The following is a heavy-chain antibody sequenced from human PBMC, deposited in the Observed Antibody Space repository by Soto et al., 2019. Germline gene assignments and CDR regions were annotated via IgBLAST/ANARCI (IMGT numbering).Heavy chain of an antibody. J-gene: IGHJ4*02. CDR3: ARPVVGFLEWPFEY. CDR1: GGSISSSNYF. D-gene: IGHD3-3*02. Sequence: SETLSLTCTVSGGSISSSNYFWGWIRQPPGKGLEWIGSFYYTGSTYYNPSLKSRVTISVDTSKNQFYLKLSSVTAADTAVYYCARPVVGFLEWPFEYWGQGTLVTVSS. CDR2: FYYTGST. V-gene: IGHV4-39*01.